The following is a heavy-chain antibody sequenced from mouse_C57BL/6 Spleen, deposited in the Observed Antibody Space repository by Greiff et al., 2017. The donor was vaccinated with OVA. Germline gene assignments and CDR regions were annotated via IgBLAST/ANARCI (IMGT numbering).Heavy chain of an antibody. CDR3: ASVELGAY. CDR2: IWGVGST. J-gene: IGHJ3*01. V-gene: IGHV2-6*01. Sequence: QVQLKESGPGLVAPSPSLSISCTVSGFSFTSSGVDWVRQSPGKGLEWLGVIWGVGSTNYNSALKTRLSIRKDNSKSQVFLKMNSLQTDDTAMYYCASVELGAYWGKGTLVTVSA. D-gene: IGHD4-1*01. CDR1: GFSFTSSG.